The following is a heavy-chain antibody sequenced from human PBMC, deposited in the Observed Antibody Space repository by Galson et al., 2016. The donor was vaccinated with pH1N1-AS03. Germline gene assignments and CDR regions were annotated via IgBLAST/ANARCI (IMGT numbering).Heavy chain of an antibody. CDR2: IDPSGGPT. CDR1: GYTLTRYY. D-gene: IGHD3-16*02. V-gene: IGHV1-46*01. CDR3: ARRYYFDY. J-gene: IGHJ4*02. Sequence: SCKASGYTLTRYYMHWVRQAPGQGLEWMGIIDPSGGPTTYAPKFQDRITITADTSTSTVYMELVSLRSEDTAVYYCARRYYFDYWGQGILVTVSS.